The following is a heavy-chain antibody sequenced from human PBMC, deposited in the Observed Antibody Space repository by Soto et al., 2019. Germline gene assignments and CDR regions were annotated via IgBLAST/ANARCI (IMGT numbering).Heavy chain of an antibody. J-gene: IGHJ4*02. CDR2: ISYDGTNK. V-gene: IGHV3-30*18. Sequence: PGGSLRLSCAASGFTFRNYDMHWVRQAPGKGLEWVAVISYDGTNKYYADSVKGRFTISRDNSKNTLYLQINSLRAEDTAVHYCAKAVPPFVVVTASDYWGQGTLVTVSS. D-gene: IGHD2-21*02. CDR1: GFTFRNYD. CDR3: AKAVPPFVVVTASDY.